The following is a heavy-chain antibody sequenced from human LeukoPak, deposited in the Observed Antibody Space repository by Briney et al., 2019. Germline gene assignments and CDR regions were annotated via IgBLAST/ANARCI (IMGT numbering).Heavy chain of an antibody. Sequence: PGGSLRLSCAASGFTFSSYEMNWVRQAPGKGLEWASYISSSGSTIYYADSVKGRFTISRDNAKNSLYLQMNSLRAEDTAVYYCEASIAAAGKTYSSGWKIDYWGQGTLVTVSS. CDR1: GFTFSSYE. J-gene: IGHJ4*02. D-gene: IGHD6-13*01. V-gene: IGHV3-48*03. CDR2: ISSSGSTI. CDR3: EASIAAAGKTYSSGWKIDY.